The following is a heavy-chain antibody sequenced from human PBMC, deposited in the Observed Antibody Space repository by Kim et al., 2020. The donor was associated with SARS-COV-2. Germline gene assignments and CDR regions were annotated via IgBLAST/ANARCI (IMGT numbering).Heavy chain of an antibody. J-gene: IGHJ5*02. CDR1: GGSISSSSYY. Sequence: SETLSLTCTVSGGSISSSSYYWGWIRQPPGKGLEWIGSIYYSGSTYYNPSLKSRVTISVDTSKNQFSLKLSSVTAADTAVYYCARRGDYGGKRWFDPWGQGTLVTVSS. CDR2: IYYSGST. D-gene: IGHD4-17*01. V-gene: IGHV4-39*01. CDR3: ARRGDYGGKRWFDP.